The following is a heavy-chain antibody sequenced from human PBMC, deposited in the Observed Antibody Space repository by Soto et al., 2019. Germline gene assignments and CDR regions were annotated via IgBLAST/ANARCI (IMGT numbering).Heavy chain of an antibody. Sequence: SETLSLTCTVSGTSISSYYWSWIRQPPGKGLEWIANIHYSGTTNYNPSLASRVTLSVDTSKNQFSLKMTSVTAADRAMYFCARYNSYAIDYWGRGTLVTVSS. J-gene: IGHJ4*02. D-gene: IGHD2-8*01. CDR3: ARYNSYAIDY. CDR1: GTSISSYY. V-gene: IGHV4-59*01. CDR2: IHYSGTT.